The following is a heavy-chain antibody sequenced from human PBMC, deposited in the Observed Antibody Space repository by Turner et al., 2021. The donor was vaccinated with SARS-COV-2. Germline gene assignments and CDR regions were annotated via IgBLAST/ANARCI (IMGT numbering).Heavy chain of an antibody. CDR1: GYTFTDYN. V-gene: IGHV1-2*02. CDR2: SNPNNGDT. Sequence: QVQLVQSGAEAKKPGASVQVFCTPSGYTFTDYNIYWMRQAPGQGLEWMGWSNPNNGDTFYAQNCHGRVTVTWDTSIGTAYMDLSRLTSDDTAIYVCAREEGDNFDYFVYWGQGTLVTVSS. D-gene: IGHD1-1*01. J-gene: IGHJ4*02. CDR3: AREEGDNFDYFVY.